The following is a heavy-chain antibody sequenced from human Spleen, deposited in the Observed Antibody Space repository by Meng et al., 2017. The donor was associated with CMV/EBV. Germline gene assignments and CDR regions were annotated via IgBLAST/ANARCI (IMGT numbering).Heavy chain of an antibody. D-gene: IGHD2-2*01. CDR2: IWYDGSNK. V-gene: IGHV3-33*01. J-gene: IGHJ6*02. Sequence: GGSLRLSCAASGFTFSNYGMHWVRRAPGKGLEWVAVIWYDGSNKYYGDSVKGRFTISRDNSKNTVYLQMTRLRAEDTAVYYCVCLVVPADSKYYGMDVWGQGTTVTVSS. CDR1: GFTFSNYG. CDR3: VCLVVPADSKYYGMDV.